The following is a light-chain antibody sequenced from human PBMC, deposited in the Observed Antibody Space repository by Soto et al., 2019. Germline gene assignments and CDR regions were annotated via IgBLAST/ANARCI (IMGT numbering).Light chain of an antibody. CDR2: DVS. V-gene: IGKV3-15*01. J-gene: IGKJ1*01. CDR3: QQYNNWPSS. Sequence: EIVMTQSPGTLSVSPGERATLSCRAGEGVTTNFAWYQQKSGQSPRLLIHDVSIRATGVPARFSGTGSETDFTLTISGLQSEDSAVYFCQQYNNWPSSFGQGTKVDI. CDR1: EGVTTN.